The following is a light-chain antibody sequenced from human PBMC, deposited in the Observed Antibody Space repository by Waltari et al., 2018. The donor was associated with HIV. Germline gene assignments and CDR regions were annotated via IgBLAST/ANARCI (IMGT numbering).Light chain of an antibody. V-gene: IGLV2-8*01. CDR3: SSYAGSNNFKV. Sequence: QSALPQPPSAPGSPGQSVTISCTGPSRDVGGYHYVSWYQQHPGKAPKLMIYEVSKRPSGVPDRFSGSKSGNTASLTVSGLQAEDEADYYCSSYAGSNNFKVFGGGTKLTVL. J-gene: IGLJ2*01. CDR2: EVS. CDR1: SRDVGGYHY.